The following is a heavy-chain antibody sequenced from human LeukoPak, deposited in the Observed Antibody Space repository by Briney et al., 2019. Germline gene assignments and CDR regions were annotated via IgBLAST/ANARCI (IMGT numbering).Heavy chain of an antibody. CDR1: GYTFTGYY. Sequence: GASVKVSCKASGYTFTGYYMHWVRQAPGQGLEWMGGIIPIFGTANYAQKFQGRVTITTDESTSTAYMELSSLRSEDTAVYYCASPEPYSSSSAGPKNFDYWGQGTLVTVSS. CDR2: IIPIFGTA. CDR3: ASPEPYSSSSAGPKNFDY. J-gene: IGHJ4*02. D-gene: IGHD6-6*01. V-gene: IGHV1-69*05.